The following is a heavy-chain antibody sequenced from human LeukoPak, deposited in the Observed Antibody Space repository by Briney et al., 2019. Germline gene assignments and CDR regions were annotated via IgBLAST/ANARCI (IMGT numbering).Heavy chain of an antibody. Sequence: GGSLRLSCAASGFTFSTYSMNWVRQAPGKGLEWVSSITSSNSYIHYADSVKGRFTISRDNAKNSLYLQMNSLRAEDTAVYYCAKNGQYQLLSNWFDPWGQGTLVTVSS. V-gene: IGHV3-21*04. J-gene: IGHJ5*02. D-gene: IGHD2-2*01. CDR1: GFTFSTYS. CDR3: AKNGQYQLLSNWFDP. CDR2: ITSSNSYI.